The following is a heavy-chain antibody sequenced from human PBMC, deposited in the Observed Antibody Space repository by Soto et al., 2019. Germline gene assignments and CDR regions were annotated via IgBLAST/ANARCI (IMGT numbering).Heavy chain of an antibody. Sequence: GESLKISCKGSGYSFTSYWIGWVRQMPGKGLEWMGIIYPGDSDTRYSPSFQGQVTISADKSISTAYLQWSSLKASDTAMYYCARLRPWDKEYSYGLGWFDPWGQGTLVTVSS. J-gene: IGHJ5*02. CDR2: IYPGDSDT. D-gene: IGHD5-18*01. CDR3: ARLRPWDKEYSYGLGWFDP. CDR1: GYSFTSYW. V-gene: IGHV5-51*01.